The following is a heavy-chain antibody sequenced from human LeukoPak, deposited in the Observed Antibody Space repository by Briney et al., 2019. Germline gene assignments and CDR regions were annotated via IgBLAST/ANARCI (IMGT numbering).Heavy chain of an antibody. D-gene: IGHD3-10*01. CDR3: ARDDYHASWS. J-gene: IGHJ4*02. Sequence: QSGGSLRLSCVASGFDFSGYAMHWVRQAPGKGLQWVANIKQDGSEKYYVDSVKGRFTISRDNAKNSLYLQMNSLRAEDTAVYYCARDDYHASWSWGQGTLVTVSS. V-gene: IGHV3-7*01. CDR2: IKQDGSEK. CDR1: GFDFSGYA.